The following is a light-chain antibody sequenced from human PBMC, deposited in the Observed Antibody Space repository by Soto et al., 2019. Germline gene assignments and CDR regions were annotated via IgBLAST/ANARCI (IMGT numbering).Light chain of an antibody. CDR2: NVS. J-gene: IGLJ2*01. V-gene: IGLV2-14*01. CDR3: SSHTSSSTVV. CDR1: SSDVGGYNY. Sequence: QSALTQPASVSRSPGQSITLFCTGTSSDVGGYNYVSWYQQHPGKAPKLMIYNVSNRPSGVSNRFSGSKSGNTASLTISGLQAEDEADYYCSSHTSSSTVVFGGGTKLIV.